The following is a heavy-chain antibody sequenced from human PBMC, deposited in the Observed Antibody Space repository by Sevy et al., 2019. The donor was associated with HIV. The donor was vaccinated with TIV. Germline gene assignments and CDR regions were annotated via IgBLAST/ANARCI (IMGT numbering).Heavy chain of an antibody. J-gene: IGHJ5*02. Sequence: SETLSLTCTVSGVSISGGAYYWGWIRQPPGKGLEWFGSISYTGSTYYNPSLKSRVTISVDTSKNQFSLKLTSVTAADTAVYYCARRGDNNWFEPWGQGTLVTVSS. D-gene: IGHD2-15*01. CDR2: ISYTGST. V-gene: IGHV4-39*01. CDR1: GVSISGGAYY. CDR3: ARRGDNNWFEP.